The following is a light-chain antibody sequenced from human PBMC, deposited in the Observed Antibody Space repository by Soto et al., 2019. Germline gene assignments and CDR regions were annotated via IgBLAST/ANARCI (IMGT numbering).Light chain of an antibody. Sequence: EIVMTQSPATLSVSPGEMATLSCRASQSVRSSFLAWYQQKPGQAPSLLIYGASTRATGIPARFSGSGSGTEFTLTINSLQSEDFAVYYCQQYSNWPLTFGGGTKVDIK. J-gene: IGKJ4*01. V-gene: IGKV3-15*01. CDR3: QQYSNWPLT. CDR1: QSVRSSF. CDR2: GAS.